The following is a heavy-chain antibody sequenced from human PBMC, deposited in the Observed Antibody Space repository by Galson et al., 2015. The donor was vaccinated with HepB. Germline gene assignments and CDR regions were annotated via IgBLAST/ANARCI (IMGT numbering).Heavy chain of an antibody. D-gene: IGHD4-17*01. CDR3: ARDAPTVTTESYYFDY. Sequence: SVKVSCKASGYTFTGYYMHWVRQAPGQGLEWMGWINPNSGGTNYAQKFQGRVTMTRDTSISTAYMELSRLRSDDTAVYYCARDAPTVTTESYYFDYWGQGTLVTVSS. J-gene: IGHJ4*02. CDR1: GYTFTGYY. CDR2: INPNSGGT. V-gene: IGHV1-2*02.